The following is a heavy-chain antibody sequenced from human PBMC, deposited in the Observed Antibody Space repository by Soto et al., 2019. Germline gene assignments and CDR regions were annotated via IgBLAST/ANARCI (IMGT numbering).Heavy chain of an antibody. CDR2: IYWNDDK. Sequence: SGPTLVNPTQTLTLTCTFSGFSLSTSGVGVGWIRQPPGKALEWLALIYWNDDKRYSPSLKSRLTITKDTSKNQVVLTMTNMDHVEKPTYHCAHRPLDYDSSGYYMGLDAFDIWGQGPMVA. CDR3: AHRPLDYDSSGYYMGLDAFDI. V-gene: IGHV2-5*01. D-gene: IGHD3-22*01. CDR1: GFSLSTSGVG. J-gene: IGHJ3*02.